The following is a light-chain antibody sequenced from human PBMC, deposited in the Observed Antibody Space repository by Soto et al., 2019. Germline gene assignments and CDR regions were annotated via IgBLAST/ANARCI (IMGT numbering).Light chain of an antibody. J-gene: IGLJ1*01. CDR2: EAS. CDR3: CSSAGSSTFPVDV. Sequence: QSSLTQPASVSGTPGQSITISCTGTSSDVGSYNLVSWDQQHPGKAPKLMIYEASKRPSGVSNRFSGSKSRNTASLTISGIQAEDEADSYCCSSAGSSTFPVDVFGTGTKLTVL. CDR1: SSDVGSYNL. V-gene: IGLV2-23*02.